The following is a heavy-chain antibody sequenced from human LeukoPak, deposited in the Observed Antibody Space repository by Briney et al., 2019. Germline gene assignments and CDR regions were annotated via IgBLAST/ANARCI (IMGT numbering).Heavy chain of an antibody. Sequence: SETLSLTCTVSGGSISSYYWSWIRQPPGKGLEWIGYIYYSGSTNYNPSLKSRVTKSVDTSKNQFSLKLSSVTAADTAVYYCAREGYYYDSSGYYGGYFQHWGQGTLVTVSS. CDR1: GGSISSYY. V-gene: IGHV4-59*01. CDR2: IYYSGST. D-gene: IGHD3-22*01. CDR3: AREGYYYDSSGYYGGYFQH. J-gene: IGHJ1*01.